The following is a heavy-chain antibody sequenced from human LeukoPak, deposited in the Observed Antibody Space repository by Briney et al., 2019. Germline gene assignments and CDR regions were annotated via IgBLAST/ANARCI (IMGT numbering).Heavy chain of an antibody. Sequence: SETLSLTCTVSGGSISSGDYYWSWIRQPPGKGLEWIGYIYYSGSTYYNPSLKSRVTISVDTSKNQFSLKLSSVTAADTAVYYCARADDYYGSGSPHRRWFDPWGQGTLVTVSS. V-gene: IGHV4-30-4*01. D-gene: IGHD3-10*01. CDR3: ARADDYYGSGSPHRRWFDP. CDR2: IYYSGST. J-gene: IGHJ5*02. CDR1: GGSISSGDYY.